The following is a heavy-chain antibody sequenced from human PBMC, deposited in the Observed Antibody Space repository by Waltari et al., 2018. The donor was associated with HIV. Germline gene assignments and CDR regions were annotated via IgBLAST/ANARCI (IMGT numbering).Heavy chain of an antibody. CDR3: AREVTMVRGAGMDV. J-gene: IGHJ6*02. CDR2: IYYSGST. CDR1: GGSISSYY. Sequence: QVQLQESGPGLVKPSETLSLTCTVSGGSISSYYWSWSRQPPGKGLEWIGYIYYSGSTNYNPSLKSRVTISVDTSKNQFSLKLSSVTAADTAVYYCAREVTMVRGAGMDVWGQGTTVTVSS. V-gene: IGHV4-59*01. D-gene: IGHD3-10*01.